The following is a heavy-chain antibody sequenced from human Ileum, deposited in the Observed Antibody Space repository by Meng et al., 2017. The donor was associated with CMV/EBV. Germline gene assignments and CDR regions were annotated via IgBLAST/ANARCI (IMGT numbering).Heavy chain of an antibody. CDR1: GGSFRGYY. J-gene: IGHJ4*02. Sequence: GPLRLWSAGLLKLSATLSLPCAVYGGSFRGYYWSWIRPPPGKGLEWIGEINHSGSTNYNPSLKSRVTISVDTSKNQFSLKLSSVTAADTAVYYCASRALNWNRRDYWGQGTLVTVSS. V-gene: IGHV4-34*01. CDR2: INHSGST. CDR3: ASRALNWNRRDY. D-gene: IGHD1-20*01.